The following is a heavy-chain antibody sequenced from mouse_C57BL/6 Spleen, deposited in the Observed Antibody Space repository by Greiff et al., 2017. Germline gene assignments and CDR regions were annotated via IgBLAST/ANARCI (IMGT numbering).Heavy chain of an antibody. V-gene: IGHV1-82*01. Sequence: VQLQQSGPELVQPGASVKISCKASGYAFSSSWMNWVKQRPGKGLEWIGRIYPGDGDTNYNGKFKGKATLTADKSSSTAYMQLSSLTSEDSAVYFCAREGYGSSDWYFDVWGTGTTVTVSS. CDR1: GYAFSSSW. J-gene: IGHJ1*03. CDR3: AREGYGSSDWYFDV. CDR2: IYPGDGDT. D-gene: IGHD1-1*01.